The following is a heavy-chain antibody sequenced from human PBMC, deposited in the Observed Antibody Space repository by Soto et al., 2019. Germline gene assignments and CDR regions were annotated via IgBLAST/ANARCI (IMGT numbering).Heavy chain of an antibody. CDR1: GFTFRSYW. CDR3: ARGVSALNDAFDI. V-gene: IGHV3-74*01. J-gene: IGHJ3*02. D-gene: IGHD6-25*01. CDR2: INSDGSST. Sequence: EVQLVESGGGLVQPGGSLRLSCAASGFTFRSYWMHWVRQAPGKGLVWVSRINSDGSSTNYADSVKGRFTISRDNVKNTLYLQMNGLRAEDTAVYYCARGVSALNDAFDIWGQGTMVTVSS.